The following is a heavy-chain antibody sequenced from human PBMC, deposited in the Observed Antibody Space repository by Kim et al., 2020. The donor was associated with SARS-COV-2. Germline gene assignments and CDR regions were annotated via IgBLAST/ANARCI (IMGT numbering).Heavy chain of an antibody. CDR3: ARRYYGSRGYCYFDS. Sequence: GGSLRLSCAASGFTFRTYCMHWVRQAPGKGLVWVSRTNGDGSTTNYADSVKGRFTISRDNAKNTLYLQLNSLRAEDTAIYYCARRYYGSRGYCYFDSWGQGTLVTVSS. CDR1: GFTFRTYC. J-gene: IGHJ4*02. V-gene: IGHV3-74*01. D-gene: IGHD3-22*01. CDR2: TNGDGSTT.